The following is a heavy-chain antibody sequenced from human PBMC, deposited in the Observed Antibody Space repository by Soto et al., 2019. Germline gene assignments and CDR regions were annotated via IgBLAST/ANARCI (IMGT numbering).Heavy chain of an antibody. CDR2: IDGSGGIT. J-gene: IGHJ5*02. CDR1: GFTFGTTD. V-gene: IGHV3-23*01. CDR3: VKNSGWFNT. D-gene: IGHD3-10*01. Sequence: GWSLRLSCAASGFTFGTTDMSWVRQAPGEGLEWVSTIDGSGGITYYADSVKGRFTISRDNSRNTVYLQMNSLRGDDTALYYCVKNSGWFNTWGQGALVTLSS.